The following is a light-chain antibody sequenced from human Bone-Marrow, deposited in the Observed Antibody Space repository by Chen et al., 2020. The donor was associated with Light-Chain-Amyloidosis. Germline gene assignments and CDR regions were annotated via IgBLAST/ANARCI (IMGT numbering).Light chain of an antibody. V-gene: IGLV3-1*01. Sequence: SYELTQAPSVSVSPGQTAMITCSGNQLGDKFVFWYQQRPAQSPVVVIYRDDKRPSGIPERFSGSNSGNTATLTIGGTQTVDEGDYYCQTWDSNTVVFGGGTRLTVL. CDR2: RDD. CDR3: QTWDSNTVV. J-gene: IGLJ2*01. CDR1: QLGDKF.